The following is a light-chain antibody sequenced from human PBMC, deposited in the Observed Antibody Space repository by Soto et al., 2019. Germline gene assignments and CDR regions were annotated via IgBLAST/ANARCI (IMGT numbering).Light chain of an antibody. Sequence: QSVLTQPPSASGTPGQRVTISCSGSSSNIGGNTVNWYQQLPGTAPKLLIHSNTQRPSGVPDRFSGSKSGTSASLAISGLQSEDEADYYCATRDDSLNDLWVFGGGTKLTVL. CDR1: SSNIGGNT. CDR3: ATRDDSLNDLWV. J-gene: IGLJ3*02. CDR2: SNT. V-gene: IGLV1-44*01.